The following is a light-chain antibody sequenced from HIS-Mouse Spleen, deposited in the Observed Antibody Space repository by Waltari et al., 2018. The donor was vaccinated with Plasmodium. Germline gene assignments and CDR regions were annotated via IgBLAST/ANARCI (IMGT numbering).Light chain of an antibody. J-gene: IGLJ2*01. CDR1: SSDVGSYNL. CDR2: EGS. Sequence: QSALTQPASVSGSPGQSITISCTGTSSDVGSYNLVSWYQQHPGKAPKLMIYEGSKRPSGVSNRFSGSKSGNTASLTISGLQAEDEADYYCQSADSSATYVVFGGGTKLTVL. CDR3: QSADSSATYVV. V-gene: IGLV2-14*02.